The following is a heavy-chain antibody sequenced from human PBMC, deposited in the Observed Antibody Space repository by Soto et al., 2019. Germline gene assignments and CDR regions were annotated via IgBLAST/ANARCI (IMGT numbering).Heavy chain of an antibody. Sequence: SVKVSCKASGGTFSSYRINWVRQAPGQGLEWVGGIVPIYRTADYAQKFQGRVTITADESARTSYMELRSLKSQDTAVYYCARDPDLIEAAGNYFDYWGQGTLVTVSS. V-gene: IGHV1-69*13. D-gene: IGHD6-13*01. J-gene: IGHJ4*02. CDR1: GGTFSSYR. CDR2: IVPIYRTA. CDR3: ARDPDLIEAAGNYFDY.